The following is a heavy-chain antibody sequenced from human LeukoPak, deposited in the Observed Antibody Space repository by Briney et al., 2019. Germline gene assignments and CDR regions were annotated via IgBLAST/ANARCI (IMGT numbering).Heavy chain of an antibody. CDR3: ARRYCTNGVCYSGAFDI. D-gene: IGHD2-8*01. CDR1: GYSFTSSW. CDR2: IYPGDSDT. V-gene: IGHV5-51*01. Sequence: GESLKISCKGSGYSFTSSWIGWVRQMPGKGLEWMGIIYPGDSDTRYSPSFQGQVTISAGKSISTAYLQWSSLKASDTAVYYCARRYCTNGVCYSGAFDIWGQGTMVTVSS. J-gene: IGHJ3*02.